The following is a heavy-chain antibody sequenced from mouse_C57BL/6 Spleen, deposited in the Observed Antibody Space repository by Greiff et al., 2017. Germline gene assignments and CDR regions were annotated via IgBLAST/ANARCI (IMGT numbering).Heavy chain of an antibody. V-gene: IGHV3-6*01. CDR1: GYSITSGYY. J-gene: IGHJ3*01. CDR3: ARDRPYYYGSSWAWFAY. Sequence: EVQLKESGPGLVKPSQSLSLTCSVTGYSITSGYYWNWIRQFPGNKLEWMGYISYDGSNNYNPSLKNRISITRDTSKNQFFLKLNSVTTEDTATYYCARDRPYYYGSSWAWFAYWGQGTLVTVSA. CDR2: ISYDGSN. D-gene: IGHD1-1*01.